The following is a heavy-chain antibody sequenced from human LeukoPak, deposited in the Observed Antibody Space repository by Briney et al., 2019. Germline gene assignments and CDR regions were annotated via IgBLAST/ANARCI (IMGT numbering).Heavy chain of an antibody. D-gene: IGHD3-10*01. CDR1: GFTFSNYN. V-gene: IGHV3-48*01. CDR2: ISSSSNII. Sequence: GGPLRLSCAASGFTFSNYNMNWVRQPPGKGLQWVSYISSSSNIIYYADSVKGRFTISRDNAKNSLFLQMNSLRAEDTAVYYCARDFAREFTIDYWGQGTLVTVSS. J-gene: IGHJ4*02. CDR3: ARDFAREFTIDY.